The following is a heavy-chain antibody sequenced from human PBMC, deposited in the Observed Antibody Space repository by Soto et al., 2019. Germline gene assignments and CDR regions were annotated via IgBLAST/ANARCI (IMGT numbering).Heavy chain of an antibody. D-gene: IGHD3-10*01. J-gene: IGHJ5*02. V-gene: IGHV4-39*01. CDR3: ARHLWFGEKTLISHNWFDP. CDR1: GGSISSSSYY. Sequence: SETLSLTCTVSGGSISSSSYYWGWIRQPPGKGLEWIGSINYSGSTYYNPSLKSRVTISVDTSKNQFSLKLSSVTAADTAVYYCARHLWFGEKTLISHNWFDPWGQGTLVTVSS. CDR2: INYSGST.